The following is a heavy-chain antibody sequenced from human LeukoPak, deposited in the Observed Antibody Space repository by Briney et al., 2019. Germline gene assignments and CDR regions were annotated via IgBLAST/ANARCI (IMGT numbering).Heavy chain of an antibody. D-gene: IGHD6-19*01. CDR1: GFTFSSYW. J-gene: IGHJ4*02. V-gene: IGHV3-74*01. Sequence: GGSLRLFCAASGFTFSSYWMHWVRQAPGKGLVWVSRIKSDGSSTSYADSVKGRFTISRDNAKNTLYLQMNSLRAEDTAVYYCARRSAVAGTLDYWGQGTLVTVSS. CDR2: IKSDGSST. CDR3: ARRSAVAGTLDY.